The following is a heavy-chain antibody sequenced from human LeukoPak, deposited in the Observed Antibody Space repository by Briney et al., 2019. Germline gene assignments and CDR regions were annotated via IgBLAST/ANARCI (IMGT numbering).Heavy chain of an antibody. CDR3: ARTNLGYYDILTGKGAFDI. D-gene: IGHD3-9*01. J-gene: IGHJ3*02. CDR2: IYSGGST. Sequence: PGGSLRLSCAASGFTVSSNYMSWVRQAPGKGLEWVSVIYSGGSTYYADSVKGRLTISRDNSKNTLYLQMNSLRAEDTAVYYCARTNLGYYDILTGKGAFDIWGQGTMVTVSS. CDR1: GFTVSSNY. V-gene: IGHV3-53*01.